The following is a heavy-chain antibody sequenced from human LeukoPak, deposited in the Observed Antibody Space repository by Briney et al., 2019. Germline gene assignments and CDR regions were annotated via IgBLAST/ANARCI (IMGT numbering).Heavy chain of an antibody. D-gene: IGHD6-13*01. V-gene: IGHV1-18*01. J-gene: IGHJ5*02. Sequence: ASVKVSCKASGYTFTSYGINWVRQAPGQGLEWMGWISAYNGNTNYAQKLQGRVTMTTDTSTSTAYMELSSLRSDDTAVYYCARGLGRSSSSWYEGNWFDPWGQGTLVTVSS. CDR3: ARGLGRSSSSWYEGNWFDP. CDR2: ISAYNGNT. CDR1: GYTFTSYG.